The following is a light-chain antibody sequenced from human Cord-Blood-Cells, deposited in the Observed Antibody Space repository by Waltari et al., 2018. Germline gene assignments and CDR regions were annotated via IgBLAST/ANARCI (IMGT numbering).Light chain of an antibody. CDR1: QSISSR. CDR2: KAS. V-gene: IGKV1-5*03. CDR3: QQYNSYSQT. J-gene: IGKJ1*01. Sequence: DIQMTQSPSTLSPSVGRRVPITCRASQSISSRLAWYQQKPGNAPKLLIYKASSLESGIPSRFSGSGSGTEFTLTISSLQPDDFATYYCQQYNSYSQTFGQGTKVEIK.